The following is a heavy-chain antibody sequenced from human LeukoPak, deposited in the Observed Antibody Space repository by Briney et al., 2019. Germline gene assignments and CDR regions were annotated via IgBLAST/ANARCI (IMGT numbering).Heavy chain of an antibody. D-gene: IGHD6-19*01. V-gene: IGHV4-34*01. Sequence: PSETLSLTCAGYGVSFSGYYWSWIRQPPGKGLEWIGEINHSRSTNYNPSLKSRVTISVDTSKNQFSLKLSSVTAADTAVYYCARDQEYSSGWLPFDPWGQGTLVTVSS. CDR2: INHSRST. CDR3: ARDQEYSSGWLPFDP. CDR1: GVSFSGYY. J-gene: IGHJ5*02.